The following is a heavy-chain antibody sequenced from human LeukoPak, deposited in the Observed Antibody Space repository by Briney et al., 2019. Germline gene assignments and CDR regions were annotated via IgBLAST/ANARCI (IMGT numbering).Heavy chain of an antibody. D-gene: IGHD3-3*01. J-gene: IGHJ4*02. V-gene: IGHV3-21*01. CDR3: ARDNARLRFLEWLPDPSFDY. Sequence: TGGSLRLSCAASGFTFSSYSMNWVRQAPGKGLEWVSSISSSSSSYIYYADSVKGRFTISRDNAKNSLYLQMNSLRAEDTAVYYCARDNARLRFLEWLPDPSFDYWGQGTLVTVSS. CDR2: ISSSSSSYI. CDR1: GFTFSSYS.